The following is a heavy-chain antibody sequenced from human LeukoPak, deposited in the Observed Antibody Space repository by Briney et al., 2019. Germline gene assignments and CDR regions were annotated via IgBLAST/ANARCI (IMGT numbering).Heavy chain of an antibody. Sequence: SETLSLTCTVSGGSISSYYWSWIRQPPGKGLEWIGYIYYSGSTNYNPSLKSRVTISVGTSKNQFSLKLSSVTAADTAVYYCARDRPGGAGTNFYYYYGMDVWGQGTTVTVSS. V-gene: IGHV4-59*01. CDR3: ARDRPGGAGTNFYYYYGMDV. J-gene: IGHJ6*02. CDR1: GGSISSYY. CDR2: IYYSGST. D-gene: IGHD6-13*01.